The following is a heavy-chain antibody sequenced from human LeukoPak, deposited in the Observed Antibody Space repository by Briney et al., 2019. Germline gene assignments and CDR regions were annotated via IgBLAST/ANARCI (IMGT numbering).Heavy chain of an antibody. Sequence: SETLSLTCTVSGGSISSSSYYWGWIRQPPGKGLEWIGRIYIGGSTSYNPSLKSRVSMSVDTSKMRFSLNLTSVTAADTAMYYCARGPRMVAMNGYAFDIWGPGTTVIVSS. J-gene: IGHJ3*02. CDR3: ARGPRMVAMNGYAFDI. V-gene: IGHV4-39*07. CDR2: IYIGGST. CDR1: GGSISSSSYY. D-gene: IGHD2-2*01.